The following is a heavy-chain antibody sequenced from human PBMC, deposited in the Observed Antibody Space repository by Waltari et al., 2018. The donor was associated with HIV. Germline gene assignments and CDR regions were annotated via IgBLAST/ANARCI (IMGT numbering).Heavy chain of an antibody. CDR3: ARTRIPSSGWYVDY. V-gene: IGHV4-61*02. J-gene: IGHJ4*02. D-gene: IGHD6-19*01. CDR1: GGSISSGTYY. Sequence: QVQLQESGPGLVKPSQTLSLTCTVSGGSISSGTYYWRWIRQPAGKGLEWIGRIYTSGSTNYNPSLKSRLTISVDTSKNQFSLKLSSVTAADTAVYYCARTRIPSSGWYVDYWGQGTLVTVSS. CDR2: IYTSGST.